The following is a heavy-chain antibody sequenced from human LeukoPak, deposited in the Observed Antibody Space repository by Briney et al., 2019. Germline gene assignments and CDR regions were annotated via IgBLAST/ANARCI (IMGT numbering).Heavy chain of an antibody. J-gene: IGHJ3*02. CDR1: GFTFSRYW. Sequence: PGGSLRLSCAASGFTFSRYWMSWVRQVPRKGLEWVANIKQDGGEIYYVDSVKGRFTISRDNAKNTVYLQMNSLRAEDTAVYYCARDTREGSSGYIRAFDIWGQGTMVTVSS. CDR3: ARDTREGSSGYIRAFDI. D-gene: IGHD3-22*01. CDR2: IKQDGGEI. V-gene: IGHV3-7*01.